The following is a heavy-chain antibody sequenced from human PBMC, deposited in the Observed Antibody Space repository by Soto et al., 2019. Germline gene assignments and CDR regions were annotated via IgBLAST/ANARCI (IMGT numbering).Heavy chain of an antibody. J-gene: IGHJ6*02. V-gene: IGHV4-34*01. CDR2: INHSGST. CDR3: ARSRGITICGVVTRGSRYGMDV. CDR1: GGSFSGYY. D-gene: IGHD3-3*01. Sequence: QVQLQQWGAGLLKPSETLSLTCAVYGGSFSGYYWSWIRQPPGKGLEWIGEINHSGSTNYNPSLKGRVTISVDTSKSQFSLKLSSVTAADTAVYYCARSRGITICGVVTRGSRYGMDVWGQGTTVTVSS.